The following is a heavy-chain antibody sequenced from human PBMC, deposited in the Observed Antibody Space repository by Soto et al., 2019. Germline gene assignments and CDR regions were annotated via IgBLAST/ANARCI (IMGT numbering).Heavy chain of an antibody. J-gene: IGHJ6*02. CDR3: TKARLWGGDGYNSYYYNAMDV. V-gene: IGHV5-51*01. CDR1: GYIFTNYW. D-gene: IGHD3-16*01. CDR2: IYAGDSDT. Sequence: GESLKISCKGSGYIFTNYWIGWVRQMPGKGLEWMGIIYAGDSDTRYSPSFQGQVTISRDNAKNSLYLQMNSLRPEDTALYYCTKARLWGGDGYNSYYYNAMDVWGQGTTVTVSS.